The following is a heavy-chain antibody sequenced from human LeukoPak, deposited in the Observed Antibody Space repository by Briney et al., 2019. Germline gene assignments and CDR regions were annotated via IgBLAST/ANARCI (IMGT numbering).Heavy chain of an antibody. V-gene: IGHV3-48*03. Sequence: QPGGSLRLSCAASGITFSSYEMNWVRQAPGKGLEWVSYISSSGSTIYYADSVKGRFTISRDNAKNSLYLQMNSLRAEDTAVYYCARASYGVADYWGQGTLVTVSS. D-gene: IGHD4-17*01. CDR1: GITFSSYE. CDR3: ARASYGVADY. J-gene: IGHJ4*02. CDR2: ISSSGSTI.